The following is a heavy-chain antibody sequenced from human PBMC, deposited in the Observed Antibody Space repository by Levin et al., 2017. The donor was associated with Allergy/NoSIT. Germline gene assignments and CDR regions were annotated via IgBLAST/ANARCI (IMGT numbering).Heavy chain of an antibody. CDR1: GFTFSSYS. V-gene: IGHV3-21*01. D-gene: IGHD1-20*01. CDR2: ISSSSSYI. Sequence: ASVKVSCAASGFTFSSYSMNWVRQAPGKGLEWVSSISSSSSYIYYADSVKGRFTISRDNAKNSLYLQMNSLRAEDTAVYYCARGGRKGITGTATVSYGMDVWGQGTTVTVSS. J-gene: IGHJ6*02. CDR3: ARGGRKGITGTATVSYGMDV.